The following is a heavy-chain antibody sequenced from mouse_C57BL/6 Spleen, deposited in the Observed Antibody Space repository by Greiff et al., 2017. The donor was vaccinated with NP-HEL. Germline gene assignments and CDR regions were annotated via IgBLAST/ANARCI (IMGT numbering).Heavy chain of an antibody. Sequence: VQLQQSGAELVRPGASVKLSCKASGYTFTDYYINWVKQRPGQGLEWIARIYPGSGNTYYNEKFKGKATLAAEKSSSTAYMQLSSLTSEDSAVYFCARGDYDPLYYAMDYWGQGTSVTVSS. CDR2: IYPGSGNT. V-gene: IGHV1-76*01. D-gene: IGHD2-4*01. CDR1: GYTFTDYY. CDR3: ARGDYDPLYYAMDY. J-gene: IGHJ4*01.